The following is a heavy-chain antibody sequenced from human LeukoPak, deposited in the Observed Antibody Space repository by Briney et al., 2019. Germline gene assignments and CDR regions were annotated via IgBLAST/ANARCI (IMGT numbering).Heavy chain of an antibody. D-gene: IGHD6-6*01. CDR3: ARGLAARRGAFDL. CDR1: GFTFSGFI. J-gene: IGHJ3*01. CDR2: ISTGSSPI. V-gene: IGHV3-48*01. Sequence: GGSLRLSCAASGFTFSGFIMSWVRQAPGKGLGWVSYISTGSSPIYYADSVKGRFTISRDNAKKSLYLQMNSLRAEDTAVYYCARGLAARRGAFDLWGQGTMVTVSS.